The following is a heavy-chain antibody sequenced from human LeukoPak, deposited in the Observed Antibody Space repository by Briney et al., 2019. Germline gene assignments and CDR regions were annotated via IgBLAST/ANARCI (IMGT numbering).Heavy chain of an antibody. D-gene: IGHD3-10*02. Sequence: GGSLRLPCAASGFTFSDYYMNWVRQAPAKGLEWVSYISSSGSTIYYADSVKGRFTISRDNAKNSLYLQMNSLRAEDTAVYYCAELGITMIGGVWGKGTTVTISS. CDR2: ISSSGSTI. CDR1: GFTFSDYY. CDR3: AELGITMIGGV. V-gene: IGHV3-11*04. J-gene: IGHJ6*04.